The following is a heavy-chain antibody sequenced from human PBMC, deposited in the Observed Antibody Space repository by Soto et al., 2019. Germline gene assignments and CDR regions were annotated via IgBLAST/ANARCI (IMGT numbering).Heavy chain of an antibody. V-gene: IGHV4-39*01. CDR2: IYYPGST. CDR1: GGSIISSNSY. CDR3: ARHPHYGDYVAWFDP. D-gene: IGHD4-17*01. Sequence: QLLLQESGPGLVKPSETLSLTCTVSGGSIISSNSYWGWIRQPPGKGLEWIGSIYYPGSTYYKSSLRSRLTISVDTSKNQFSLTLNSVTAADTAMYYCARHPHYGDYVAWFDPWGQGTLVTVSS. J-gene: IGHJ5*02.